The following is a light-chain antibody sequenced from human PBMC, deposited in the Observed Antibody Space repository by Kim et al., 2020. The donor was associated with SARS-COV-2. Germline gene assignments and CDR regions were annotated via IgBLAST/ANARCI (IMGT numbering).Light chain of an antibody. J-gene: IGKJ2*01. Sequence: PGERATRSCRASQGGSRSYLAWYQQKPGQAPRLLIYGASSRATGIPDRFSGSGSGTDFTLTISRLEPEDFAVYYCQQYGSSLLYTFGQGTKLEI. CDR1: QGGSRSY. CDR3: QQYGSSLLYT. CDR2: GAS. V-gene: IGKV3-20*01.